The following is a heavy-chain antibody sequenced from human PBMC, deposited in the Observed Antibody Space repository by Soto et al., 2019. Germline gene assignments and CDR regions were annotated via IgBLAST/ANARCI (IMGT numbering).Heavy chain of an antibody. D-gene: IGHD3-3*01. V-gene: IGHV3-7*03. Sequence: PVGSLRLSCAASGFPFSRFYMSWVRQPPGKGPEWVANIKQDGSEKYYVDSAKGRFTISRDNAKNSLYLEMNSLRAEDTAVYYCARESRTVFGVVVHRKEYYFEYWGRGTLVTVSA. CDR1: GFPFSRFY. CDR2: IKQDGSEK. J-gene: IGHJ4*01. CDR3: ARESRTVFGVVVHRKEYYFEY.